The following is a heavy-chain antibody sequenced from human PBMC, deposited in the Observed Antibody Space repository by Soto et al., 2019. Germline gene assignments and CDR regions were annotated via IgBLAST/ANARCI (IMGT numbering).Heavy chain of an antibody. CDR1: GYTFTSYD. D-gene: IGHD4-17*01. CDR3: ARDYGGSSGWFDP. CDR2: MSPNSGNT. Sequence: QVQLVQSGAEVKRPGASVKVSCKASGYTFTSYDLNWVRQATGQGLEWIGWMSPNSGNTGYAQKFQGRFTMTRNTAMSTAYMELRSLTSEDTAVYYCARDYGGSSGWFDPWGQGTLVTVSS. J-gene: IGHJ5*02. V-gene: IGHV1-8*01.